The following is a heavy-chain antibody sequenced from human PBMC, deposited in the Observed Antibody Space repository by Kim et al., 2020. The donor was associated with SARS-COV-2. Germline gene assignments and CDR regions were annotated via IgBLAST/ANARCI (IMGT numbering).Heavy chain of an antibody. D-gene: IGHD1-20*01. Sequence: GGSLRLSCVASGFTVSTNYMSWIRQAPGKGLEWVAVSSPGGKTHYPDSVKGRFTISRDNSKNTMYLQMNSLRAEDTAVYYCARGGVTEAYDGFDVWGQGTMLPVSS. J-gene: IGHJ3*01. CDR2: SSPGGKT. CDR3: ARGGVTEAYDGFDV. CDR1: GFTVSTNY. V-gene: IGHV3-53*01.